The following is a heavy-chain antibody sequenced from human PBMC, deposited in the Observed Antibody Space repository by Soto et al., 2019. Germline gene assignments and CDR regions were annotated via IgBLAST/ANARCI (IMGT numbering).Heavy chain of an antibody. J-gene: IGHJ3*02. D-gene: IGHD3-10*01. Sequence: PGGSLRLSCAASGFTFSRHWIHWVRQAPGQGLVWVSRTKTDGTTSYADSVRGRFTISRDNAENTLYLQMNSLRAEDTAVYYCVRDMRAVPWYGGISSAFEMWGQGTMVTVSS. CDR3: VRDMRAVPWYGGISSAFEM. CDR2: TKTDGTT. CDR1: GFTFSRHW. V-gene: IGHV3-74*01.